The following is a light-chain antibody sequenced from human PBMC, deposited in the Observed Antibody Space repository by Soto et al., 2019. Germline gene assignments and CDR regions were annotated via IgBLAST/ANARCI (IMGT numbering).Light chain of an antibody. CDR2: DTS. CDR3: QHYNNSPLT. J-gene: IGKJ4*01. Sequence: EVVMTQSPATLSVSPGEGVTLSCRASQGIGDTLAWYQHKPVQTPSLLIYDTSTRATGVPARFSGSRAGPEFTLTISRLQYEDVAIYYCQHYNNSPLTFGGGTKVESK. V-gene: IGKV3-15*01. CDR1: QGIGDT.